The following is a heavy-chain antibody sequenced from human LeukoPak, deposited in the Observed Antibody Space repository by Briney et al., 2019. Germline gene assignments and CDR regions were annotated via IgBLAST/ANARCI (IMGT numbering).Heavy chain of an antibody. Sequence: PSETLSLTCTVSGGSISSYYWSWIRQPAGKGLEWIGRMYTSGSTNYNPSLKSRVTMSVDTSKNQFSLKLSSVTAADTAVYYCARDRVTMVRGVHYMDVWGKGTTVTVSS. D-gene: IGHD3-10*01. V-gene: IGHV4-4*07. J-gene: IGHJ6*03. CDR3: ARDRVTMVRGVHYMDV. CDR1: GGSISSYY. CDR2: MYTSGST.